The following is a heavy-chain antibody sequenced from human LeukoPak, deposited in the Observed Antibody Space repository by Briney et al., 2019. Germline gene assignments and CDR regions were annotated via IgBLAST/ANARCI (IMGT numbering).Heavy chain of an antibody. CDR1: GYSISSGYY. D-gene: IGHD2-21*02. Sequence: SETLSLTCAVSGYSISSGYYWGWMRQPPGKGLEWIGSIYHSGSTYCNPSLKSRVTISVDTSKNQFSLKLSSVTAADTAVYSCARDRVVVTAIPYYFDYWGQGTLVTVSS. J-gene: IGHJ4*02. V-gene: IGHV4-38-2*02. CDR3: ARDRVVVTAIPYYFDY. CDR2: IYHSGST.